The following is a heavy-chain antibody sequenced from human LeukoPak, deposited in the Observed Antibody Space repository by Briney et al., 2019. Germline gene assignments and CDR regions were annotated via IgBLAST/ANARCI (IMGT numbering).Heavy chain of an antibody. CDR2: ISYDGSNK. Sequence: PGRSLRLSCAASGFTFGSYAMHWVRQAPGKGLEWVAVISYDGSNKYYADSVKGRFTISRDNSKNTLYLQMNSLRAEDTAVYYCARGLSTGSGSPYYFDYWGQGTLVTVSS. V-gene: IGHV3-30-3*01. D-gene: IGHD3-10*01. J-gene: IGHJ4*02. CDR3: ARGLSTGSGSPYYFDY. CDR1: GFTFGSYA.